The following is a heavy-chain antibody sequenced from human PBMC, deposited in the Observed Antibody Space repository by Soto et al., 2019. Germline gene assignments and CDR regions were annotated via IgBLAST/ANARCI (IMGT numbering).Heavy chain of an antibody. CDR2: IYPSDSDT. D-gene: IGHD4-17*01. CDR1: GYTFTFHW. CDR3: ARPANTVADHFDL. J-gene: IGHJ4*02. Sequence: GEFLKFSCQVSGYTFTFHWIGWVRQMPGKGLEWMGIIYPSDSDTRYSPSFQGQVTISADQSINTAYLQWDSLKASDTAIYYCARPANTVADHFDLWGQGTPVTVSS. V-gene: IGHV5-51*01.